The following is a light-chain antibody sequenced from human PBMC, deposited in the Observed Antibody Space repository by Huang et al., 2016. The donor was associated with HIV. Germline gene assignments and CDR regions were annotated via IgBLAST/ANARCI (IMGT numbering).Light chain of an antibody. CDR3: QQYNKLPPLT. Sequence: EIVMTQSPATLSVSPGERATLSCRASQNITINLAWYQQKPGQAPRLLIFDASTRAAGVPARFSGGGSGTDFTLTISSLQSGDFAIYYCQQYNKLPPLTFGHGTKVEIK. CDR1: QNITIN. V-gene: IGKV3-15*01. CDR2: DAS. J-gene: IGKJ1*01.